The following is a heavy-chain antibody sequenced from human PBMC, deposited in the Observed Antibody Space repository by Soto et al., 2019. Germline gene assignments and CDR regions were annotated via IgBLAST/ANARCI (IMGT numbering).Heavy chain of an antibody. CDR3: AKDGGWSLAVAGLFDY. CDR2: ISDSGGST. Sequence: PGGSLRLSCVVSGSTFSSDDMSWLRQAPGRGLEWVSGISDSGGSTYYADSVKGRFTISRDNAKNTLYLQMKSLRVEDTVLYYCAKDGGWSLAVAGLFDYWGPGTQVTVSS. J-gene: IGHJ4*02. V-gene: IGHV3-23*01. CDR1: GSTFSSDD. D-gene: IGHD6-19*01.